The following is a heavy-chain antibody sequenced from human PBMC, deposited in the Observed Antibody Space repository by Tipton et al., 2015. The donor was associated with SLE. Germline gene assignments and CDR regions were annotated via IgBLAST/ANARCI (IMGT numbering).Heavy chain of an antibody. J-gene: IGHJ4*02. D-gene: IGHD1-26*01. V-gene: IGHV4-4*02. CDR2: IYHSGIT. CDR3: ARKYSGPYSGWIPDLDS. CDR1: GGSISSSDW. Sequence: TLSLTCAVSGGSISSSDWCSWVRQPPGRGLEWIGEIYHSGITNDNPSLKSRVTMSLDKSKIQVSLNLNSVTAADTAVYYCARKYSGPYSGWIPDLDSWGQGTLVTVSS.